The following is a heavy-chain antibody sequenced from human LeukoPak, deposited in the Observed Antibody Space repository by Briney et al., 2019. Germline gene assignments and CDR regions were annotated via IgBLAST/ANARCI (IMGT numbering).Heavy chain of an antibody. D-gene: IGHD5-18*01. CDR3: ARAPYTAVDY. CDR1: GGSISSYY. V-gene: IGHV4-34*01. CDR2: INHSGST. J-gene: IGHJ4*02. Sequence: SETLSLTCTVSGGSISSYYWSWIRQPPGKGLEWIGEINHSGSTNYNPSLKSRVTISVDTSKNQFSLKLSSVTAADTAVYYCARAPYTAVDYWGQGTLVTVSS.